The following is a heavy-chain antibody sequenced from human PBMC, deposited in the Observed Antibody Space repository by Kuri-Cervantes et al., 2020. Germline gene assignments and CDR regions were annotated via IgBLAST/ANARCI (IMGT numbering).Heavy chain of an antibody. CDR1: GGSFSGYY. Sequence: SETLSLTCAVYGGSFSGYYWSWIRQPPGKGLEWIGEINHSGSTNYNPSLKSRVTISADTSKNQFSLKLSSVTAADTAVYYCARLLRYFDWLSQNRAFDIWGQGTMVTVSS. D-gene: IGHD3-9*01. J-gene: IGHJ3*02. CDR2: INHSGST. V-gene: IGHV4-34*01. CDR3: ARLLRYFDWLSQNRAFDI.